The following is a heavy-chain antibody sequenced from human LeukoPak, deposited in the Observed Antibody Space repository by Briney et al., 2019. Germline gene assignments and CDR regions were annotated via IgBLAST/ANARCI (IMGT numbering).Heavy chain of an antibody. CDR1: GYTFTSYG. CDR3: ARDRGMGGQDYYYYGMDV. CDR2: ISAYNGNT. D-gene: IGHD1-14*01. Sequence: ASVKVSCKASGYTFTSYGISWVRQAPGQGLEWMGWISAYNGNTNYAQKLQGRVTMTTDTSTSTAYMELRSLRSDDTAVYYCARDRGMGGQDYYYYGMDVWGQGTTVTVSS. V-gene: IGHV1-18*01. J-gene: IGHJ6*02.